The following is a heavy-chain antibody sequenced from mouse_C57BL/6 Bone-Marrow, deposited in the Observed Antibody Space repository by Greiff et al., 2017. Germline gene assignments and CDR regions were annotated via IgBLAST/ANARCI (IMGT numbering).Heavy chain of an antibody. Sequence: QVQLQQSGPELVKPGASVKISCKASGYAFSSSWMNWVKQRPGKGLEWIGRIYPGDGDTNYNGKFKGKATLTADKSSSTAYMQLSSLTSEDSAVYFCAKKGEVTTAMDYWGQGTSVTVSS. CDR2: IYPGDGDT. J-gene: IGHJ4*01. D-gene: IGHD2-1*01. CDR1: GYAFSSSW. CDR3: AKKGEVTTAMDY. V-gene: IGHV1-82*01.